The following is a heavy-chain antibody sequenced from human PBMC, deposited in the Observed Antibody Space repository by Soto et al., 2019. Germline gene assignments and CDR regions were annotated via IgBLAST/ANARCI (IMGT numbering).Heavy chain of an antibody. Sequence: PSETLSLTCTVSGGSISSYYWSWIRQPPGKGLEWIGYIYYSGSTNYNPSLKSRVTISVDTSKNQFSLKLSSVTAADTAVYYCARGFTTGGVFDYWGQGTLVTVSS. J-gene: IGHJ4*02. CDR2: IYYSGST. CDR3: ARGFTTGGVFDY. D-gene: IGHD3-22*01. CDR1: GGSISSYY. V-gene: IGHV4-59*01.